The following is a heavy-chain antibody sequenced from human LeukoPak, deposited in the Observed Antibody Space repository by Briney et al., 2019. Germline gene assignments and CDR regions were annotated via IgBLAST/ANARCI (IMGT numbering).Heavy chain of an antibody. D-gene: IGHD3-16*01. CDR1: GFTFSSYA. J-gene: IGHJ5*02. Sequence: PGGSLRLSCAASGFTFSSYAMSWVRQAPGKGLEWIGEINHSGSTNYNPSLKSRVTISVDTSKNQFSLKLSSVTAADTAVYYCARDPSTFTPYWFDPWGQGTLVTVSS. CDR3: ARDPSTFTPYWFDP. CDR2: INHSGST. V-gene: IGHV4-34*01.